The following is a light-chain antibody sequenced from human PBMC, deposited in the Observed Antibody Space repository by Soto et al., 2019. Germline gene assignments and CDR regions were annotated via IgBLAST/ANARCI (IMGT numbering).Light chain of an antibody. CDR1: QSVSSSY. CDR3: QQYGSSPIT. Sequence: EIVLTQSPGTLSLSPGERATLSCRASQSVSSSYLAWYHQKPGQVPRLLIYGASSRATGIPDRFSGSGSGTDFTITISRLESEDFAVYYCQQYGSSPITFGQGTRLEIK. V-gene: IGKV3-20*01. J-gene: IGKJ5*01. CDR2: GAS.